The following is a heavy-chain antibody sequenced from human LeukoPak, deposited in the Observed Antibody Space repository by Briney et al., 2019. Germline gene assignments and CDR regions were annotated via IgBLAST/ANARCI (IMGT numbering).Heavy chain of an antibody. V-gene: IGHV3-15*01. CDR3: TTVGFL. CDR1: GLTFSTAW. Sequence: PGGSLRLSCAVSGLTFSTAWMSWVRQAPGKGLEWVGRIKNKGDGGTTDYAAPAKGRFTISRDDSKNTLYLQMNSLKTEDTAVYYCTTVGFLWGQGTLVTVSS. D-gene: IGHD2/OR15-2a*01. CDR2: IKNKGDGGTT. J-gene: IGHJ4*02.